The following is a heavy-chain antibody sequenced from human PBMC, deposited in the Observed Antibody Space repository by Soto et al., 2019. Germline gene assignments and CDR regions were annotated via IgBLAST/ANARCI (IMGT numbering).Heavy chain of an antibody. J-gene: IGHJ4*02. D-gene: IGHD6-19*01. V-gene: IGHV4-34*01. CDR1: GGSFIGYY. CDR3: ARGIAVAGTVFDY. CDR2: IYYSGST. Sequence: SETLSLTCAVYGGSFIGYYWSWIRQPPGKGLEWIGDIYYSGSTNYNPSLKSRVTISVDTSKNQFSLKLSSVTAADTAVYYCARGIAVAGTVFDYWGQGTLVTVSS.